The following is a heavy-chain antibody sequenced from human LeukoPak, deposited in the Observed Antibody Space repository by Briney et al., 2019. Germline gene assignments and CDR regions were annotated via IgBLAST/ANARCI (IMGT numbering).Heavy chain of an antibody. Sequence: SQTLSLTCTVSGGSISSGSYYWSWIRQPAGKGLEWIGRIYTSGSTNYNPSLKSRVTISVDTSKNQFSLNLSSVTAADTAVYFCARGPRVYYYDTIGIGYFEYWGQGNLVTVSS. CDR1: GGSISSGSYY. CDR3: ARGPRVYYYDTIGIGYFEY. CDR2: IYTSGST. D-gene: IGHD3-22*01. V-gene: IGHV4-61*02. J-gene: IGHJ4*03.